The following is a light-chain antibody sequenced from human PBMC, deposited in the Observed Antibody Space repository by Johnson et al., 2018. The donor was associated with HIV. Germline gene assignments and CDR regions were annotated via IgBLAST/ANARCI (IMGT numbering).Light chain of an antibody. V-gene: IGLV1-51*01. J-gene: IGLJ1*01. CDR3: GAWDSSLSADV. CDR1: SSNIGNNY. Sequence: QSVLTQPPSVSAAPGQKVTISCSGSSSNIGNNYVSWYQQIPGTAPKLLIYDNDKRPSGIPDRFSGSKSGTSATLGITGLQTGDEADYYCGAWDSSLSADVFGTGTNVTVL. CDR2: DND.